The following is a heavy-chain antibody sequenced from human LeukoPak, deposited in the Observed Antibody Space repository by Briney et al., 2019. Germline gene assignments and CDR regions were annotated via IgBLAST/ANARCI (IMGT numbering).Heavy chain of an antibody. CDR3: ARGRDYDFWSGYQAY. J-gene: IGHJ4*02. CDR2: IFGNGRNT. V-gene: IGHV3-23*01. Sequence: AGGSLRLSCAASGFTFNNYAMSWVRQAPGKGLEWVSAIFGNGRNTYYADSVKGRFTISRDNSKNTLYLQMNSLRAEDTAVYYCARGRDYDFWSGYQAYWGQGTLVTVSS. D-gene: IGHD3-3*01. CDR1: GFTFNNYA.